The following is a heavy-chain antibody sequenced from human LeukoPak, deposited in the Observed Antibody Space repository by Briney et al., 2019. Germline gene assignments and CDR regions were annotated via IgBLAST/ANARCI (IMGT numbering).Heavy chain of an antibody. CDR2: IYYSEST. V-gene: IGHV4-59*01. Sequence: SETLSLTCTVSGGSISSYYWSWIRQPPGKGLEWIGYIYYSESTNYNPSLKSRVTISVDTSKNQFSLKLSSVTAADTAVYYCAREARDYFDYWGQGTLVTVSS. CDR3: AREARDYFDY. CDR1: GGSISSYY. J-gene: IGHJ4*02. D-gene: IGHD3-10*01.